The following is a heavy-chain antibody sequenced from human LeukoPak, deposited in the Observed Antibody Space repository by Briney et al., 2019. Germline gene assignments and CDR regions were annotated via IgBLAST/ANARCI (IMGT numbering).Heavy chain of an antibody. CDR3: ARGSIAAAGTRWAYYYYGMDV. V-gene: IGHV4-34*01. D-gene: IGHD6-13*01. CDR2: INHSGST. CDR1: GGSFSGYY. Sequence: PSETLSLTCAVYGGSFSGYYWSWIRQPPGKGLEWIGEINHSGSTNYNPSLKSRVTISVDTSKNQFSLKLSSVTAADTAVYYCARGSIAAAGTRWAYYYYGMDVWGQGTTVTVSS. J-gene: IGHJ6*02.